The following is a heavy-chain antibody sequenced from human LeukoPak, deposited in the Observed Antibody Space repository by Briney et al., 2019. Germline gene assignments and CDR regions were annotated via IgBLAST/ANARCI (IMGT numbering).Heavy chain of an antibody. CDR1: GGTFSSYA. D-gene: IGHD5-18*01. CDR3: ARDGTPKSGYSYGLPYYYYGMDV. V-gene: IGHV1-69*13. Sequence: ASVKVSCKASGGTFSSYAISWVRQAPGQGLEWMGGIIPIFGTANYAQKFQGRVTITADESTSTAYMELSSLRSEDTAVYYCARDGTPKSGYSYGLPYYYYGMDVWGQGTTVTVSS. J-gene: IGHJ6*02. CDR2: IIPIFGTA.